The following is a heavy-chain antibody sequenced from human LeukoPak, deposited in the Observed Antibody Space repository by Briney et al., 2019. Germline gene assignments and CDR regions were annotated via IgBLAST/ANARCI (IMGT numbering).Heavy chain of an antibody. CDR3: TRYNNDHFDY. Sequence: GRSLRLSCAGSGFIFGGYGMHWFRQTPGKGLEWVAVIAYDGSRAFYADSVKGRFTISRDNSKNTMSVQMDDLRAEDTAVYYCTRYNNDHFDYWGQGTLVTVSS. V-gene: IGHV3-33*01. D-gene: IGHD1-14*01. J-gene: IGHJ4*02. CDR2: IAYDGSRA. CDR1: GFIFGGYG.